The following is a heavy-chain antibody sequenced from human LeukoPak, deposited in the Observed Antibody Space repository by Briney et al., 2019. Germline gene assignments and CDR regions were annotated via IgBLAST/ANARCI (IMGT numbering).Heavy chain of an antibody. V-gene: IGHV1-2*02. CDR1: GYTFTGYY. D-gene: IGHD5-12*01. Sequence: ASVTVSCKASGYTFTGYYMHWVLQAPGQGLEWMGWINPNSGGTNYAQKFQGRVTMTRDTSISTSYMELSRLRSDDTAVYYCARAWLRLNPYFDYWGQGTLVTVSS. CDR3: ARAWLRLNPYFDY. CDR2: INPNSGGT. J-gene: IGHJ4*02.